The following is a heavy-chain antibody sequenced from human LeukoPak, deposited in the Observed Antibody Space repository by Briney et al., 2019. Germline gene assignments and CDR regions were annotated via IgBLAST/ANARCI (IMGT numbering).Heavy chain of an antibody. CDR2: IYPGDSDT. Sequence: GESLKISCKGSGYSFTSYWIGWVRQMPGKGLEWMGIIYPGDSDTRYSPSFHGQGTISADKSIRTAYLQWSSLKASDTAMYYCARQEQLGNFDYWGQGTLVTVSS. CDR3: ARQEQLGNFDY. D-gene: IGHD6-6*01. CDR1: GYSFTSYW. V-gene: IGHV5-51*01. J-gene: IGHJ4*02.